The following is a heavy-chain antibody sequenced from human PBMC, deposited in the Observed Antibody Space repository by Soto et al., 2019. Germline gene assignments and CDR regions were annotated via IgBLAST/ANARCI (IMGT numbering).Heavy chain of an antibody. J-gene: IGHJ3*02. CDR2: IYYSGST. D-gene: IGHD6-13*01. CDR1: GGSISSYY. V-gene: IGHV4-59*08. CDR3: ARHYRDSSSWYIDDAFDI. Sequence: SETLSLTCTVSGGSISSYYWSWIRQPPGKGLEWIGYIYYSGSTNYNPSLKSRVTISVDTSKNQFSLKLSSVTAADTAVYYCARHYRDSSSWYIDDAFDIWGQGTMVTVSS.